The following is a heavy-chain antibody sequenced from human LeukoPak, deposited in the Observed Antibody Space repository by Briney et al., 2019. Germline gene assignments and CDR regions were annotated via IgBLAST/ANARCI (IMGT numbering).Heavy chain of an antibody. V-gene: IGHV1-18*01. CDR1: GYTFTNYG. Sequence: ASVKVSCKASGYTFTNYGISWVRQAPGQGLEWLGWITGYNGNTNYAQNLQGRVTVTTDTSASTAYMELRSLRSDDTAVYYCARDDQNDYVWGTYRPYFDYWGRGTLVTVSS. J-gene: IGHJ4*02. CDR2: ITGYNGNT. D-gene: IGHD3-16*02. CDR3: ARDDQNDYVWGTYRPYFDY.